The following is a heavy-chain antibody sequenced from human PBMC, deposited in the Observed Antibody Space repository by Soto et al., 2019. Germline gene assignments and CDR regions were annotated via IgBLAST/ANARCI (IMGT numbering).Heavy chain of an antibody. D-gene: IGHD4-17*01. Sequence: SETLSVACLVFDSSVNRNYYWLCIRQPPGKGLEWIGAIHHSETAYYTPSLKSRVTISMDMSKNHFSLRLTSVTAADTAIYYCAIGLYGGNIDYWGQGTPVTVSS. CDR3: AIGLYGGNIDY. J-gene: IGHJ4*02. CDR1: DSSVNRNYY. V-gene: IGHV4-38-2*02. CDR2: IHHSETA.